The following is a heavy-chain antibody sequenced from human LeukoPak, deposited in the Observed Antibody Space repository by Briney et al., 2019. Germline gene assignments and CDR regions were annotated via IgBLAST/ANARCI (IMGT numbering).Heavy chain of an antibody. Sequence: SETLSLTCTVSGGSISSYYWGWIRQPPGKGLEWIGYIYYSGSTNYNPSLKSRVTISVDTSKNQFSLKLSSVTAADTAVYYCASMFYSRGYSGYDGFLAPRDAFDIWGQGTMVTVSS. CDR2: IYYSGST. CDR3: ASMFYSRGYSGYDGFLAPRDAFDI. V-gene: IGHV4-59*01. J-gene: IGHJ3*02. D-gene: IGHD5-12*01. CDR1: GGSISSYY.